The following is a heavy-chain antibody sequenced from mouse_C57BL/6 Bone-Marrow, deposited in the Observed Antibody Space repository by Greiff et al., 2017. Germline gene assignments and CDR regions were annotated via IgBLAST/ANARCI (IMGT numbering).Heavy chain of an antibody. J-gene: IGHJ3*01. V-gene: IGHV1-80*01. CDR1: GYAFSSYW. CDR3: ARGAY. Sequence: LVESGAELVKPGASVKISCKASGYAFSSYWMNWVKQRPGKGLEWIGQIFPGDGDTNYNGKFTGKATLTADKSSSTAYMPLSSLTSADSAVDFCARGAYWGQGTLVTVSA. CDR2: IFPGDGDT.